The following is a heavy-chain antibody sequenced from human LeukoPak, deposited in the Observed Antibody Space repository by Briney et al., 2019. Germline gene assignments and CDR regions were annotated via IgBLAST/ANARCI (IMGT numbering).Heavy chain of an antibody. Sequence: GGSLRLSCAASGFTFSSYAMSWVRQAPGKGLEWVSAISGSGGSTYYADSVKGRFTISRDNSKNTLYLQVNSLRAEDTAVYYCAKDGSKDSSGYLYFDYWGQGTLVTVSS. CDR3: AKDGSKDSSGYLYFDY. J-gene: IGHJ4*02. CDR2: ISGSGGST. D-gene: IGHD3-22*01. CDR1: GFTFSSYA. V-gene: IGHV3-23*01.